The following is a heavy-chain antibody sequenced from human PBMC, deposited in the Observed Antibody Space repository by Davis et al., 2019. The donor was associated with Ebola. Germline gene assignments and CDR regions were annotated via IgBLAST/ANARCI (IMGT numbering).Heavy chain of an antibody. CDR2: INHSGST. CDR1: GGSFSGYY. D-gene: IGHD3-16*01. V-gene: IGHV4-34*01. CDR3: ARAGDFQGVGDY. J-gene: IGHJ4*02. Sequence: SETLSLTCVVYGGSFSGYYWSWIRQPPGKGLEWIGEINHSGSTNYNPSLKSRVTISVDTSKNQFSLKLSSVTAADTAVYYCARAGDFQGVGDYWGQGTLVTVSS.